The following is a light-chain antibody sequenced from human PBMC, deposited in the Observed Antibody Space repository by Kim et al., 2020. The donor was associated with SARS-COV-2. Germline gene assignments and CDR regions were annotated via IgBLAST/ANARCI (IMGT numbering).Light chain of an antibody. Sequence: LSPGESATLSCKASQSITGDYLAWYQQKPGQPPRILIYSVYKRATGIPDRFSGSGSGTHFTLTISGLEAEDFAVYYCQQYASAPDTFGPGNKLEI. CDR3: QQYASAPDT. J-gene: IGKJ2*01. V-gene: IGKV3-20*01. CDR2: SVY. CDR1: QSITGDY.